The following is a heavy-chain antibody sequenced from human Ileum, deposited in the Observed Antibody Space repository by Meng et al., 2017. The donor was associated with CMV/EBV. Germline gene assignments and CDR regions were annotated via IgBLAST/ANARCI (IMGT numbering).Heavy chain of an antibody. CDR3: TSRIRTTNDY. V-gene: IGHV3-15*01. J-gene: IGHJ4*02. D-gene: IGHD4-11*01. CDR2: VKKKIEGGEP. Sequence: VQVGEGGGGLEKAGGNSKISCEAVGSIFNEVWMNWVRQGPGKRLEWLGSVKKKIEGGEPDYSAPAKDRFIISRDDSKNMVYLQMNSLKTEDTAMYYCTSRIRTTNDYWGRGTLVTGSS. CDR1: GSIFNEVW.